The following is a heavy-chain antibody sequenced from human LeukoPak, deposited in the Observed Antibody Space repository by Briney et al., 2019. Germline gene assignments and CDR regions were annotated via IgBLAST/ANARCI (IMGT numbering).Heavy chain of an antibody. CDR1: GFTFSSYA. CDR2: ISYDGSNK. J-gene: IGHJ4*02. V-gene: IGHV3-30*18. CDR3: AKHSDYHDSSGYYY. D-gene: IGHD3-22*01. Sequence: TGGSLRLSCAASGFTFSSYAMHWVRQAPGKGLEWVAVISYDGSNKYYADSVKGRFTISRDNSKNTLYLQMNSLRAEDTAVYYCAKHSDYHDSSGYYYWGQGTLVTVSS.